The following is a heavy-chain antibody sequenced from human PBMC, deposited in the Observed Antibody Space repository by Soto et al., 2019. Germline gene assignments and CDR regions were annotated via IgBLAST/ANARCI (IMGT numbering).Heavy chain of an antibody. Sequence: EVQLVESGGGLVQPGGSLRLSCAASGFTFSSYSMNWVRQAPGKGLEWVSYISSSSTIYYADSVKGRFTISRDNAKNSLYLQMNSLRDEDTAVYYCARVRDFWSGYSDFYYWGQGTLVTVSS. CDR1: GFTFSSYS. J-gene: IGHJ4*02. CDR3: ARVRDFWSGYSDFYY. V-gene: IGHV3-48*02. CDR2: ISSSSTI. D-gene: IGHD3-3*01.